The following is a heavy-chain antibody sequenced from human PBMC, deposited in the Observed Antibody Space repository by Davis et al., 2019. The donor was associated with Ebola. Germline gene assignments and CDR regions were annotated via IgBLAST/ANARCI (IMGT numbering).Heavy chain of an antibody. D-gene: IGHD6-19*01. CDR2: ISSSSSYI. CDR1: GFTLSGFTFSSYS. J-gene: IGHJ6*04. CDR3: ARDWVAVAALYYYYGMDV. Sequence: GGSLRLSCAASGFTLSGFTFSSYSMNWVRQAPGKGLEWVSSISSSSSYIYYADSVKGRFTISRDNAKNSLYLQMNSLRAEDTAVYYCARDWVAVAALYYYYGMDVWGKGTTVTVSS. V-gene: IGHV3-21*01.